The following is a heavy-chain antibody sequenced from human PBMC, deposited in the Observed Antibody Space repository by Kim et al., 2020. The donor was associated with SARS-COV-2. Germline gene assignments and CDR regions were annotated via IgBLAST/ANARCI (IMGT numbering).Heavy chain of an antibody. V-gene: IGHV1-69*13. Sequence: SVKVSCKASGGTFSSYAISWVRQAPGQGLEWMGGIIPIFGTANYAQKFQGRVTITADESTSTAYMELSSLRSEDTAVYYCARDGDYGSGSYYNYGMDVWGQGTTVTVSS. D-gene: IGHD3-10*01. CDR3: ARDGDYGSGSYYNYGMDV. J-gene: IGHJ6*02. CDR2: IIPIFGTA. CDR1: GGTFSSYA.